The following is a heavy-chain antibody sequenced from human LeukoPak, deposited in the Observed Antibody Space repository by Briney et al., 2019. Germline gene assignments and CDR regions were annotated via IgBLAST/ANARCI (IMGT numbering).Heavy chain of an antibody. V-gene: IGHV1-69*04. CDR3: ARDKPQPRRDILTGYFGYGMDV. CDR2: IIPILGMA. CDR1: GGTFSSYA. J-gene: IGHJ6*02. Sequence: ASVKVSCKASGGTFSSYAISWVRQAPGQGLEWMGRIIPILGMANYAQKFQGRVTITADKSTSTAYMELSSLRSEDTAVYYCARDKPQPRRDILTGYFGYGMDVWGQGTTVTVSS. D-gene: IGHD3-9*01.